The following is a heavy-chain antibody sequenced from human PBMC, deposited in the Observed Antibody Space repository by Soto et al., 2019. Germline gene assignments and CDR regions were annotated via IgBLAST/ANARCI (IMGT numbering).Heavy chain of an antibody. J-gene: IGHJ3*02. D-gene: IGHD3-22*01. CDR3: ARDIKTYYYDSSGGAFDI. Sequence: GGSLRLSCAASGFTVSSNYMSWVRQAPGKGLEWVSVIYSGGSTYYADSVKGRFTISRDNSKNKLYLQMNSLRAEDTAVYYCARDIKTYYYDSSGGAFDIWGQGTMVTVSS. CDR1: GFTVSSNY. CDR2: IYSGGST. V-gene: IGHV3-53*01.